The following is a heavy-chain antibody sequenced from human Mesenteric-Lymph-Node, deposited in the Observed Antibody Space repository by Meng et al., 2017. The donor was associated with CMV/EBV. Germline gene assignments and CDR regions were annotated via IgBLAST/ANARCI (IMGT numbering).Heavy chain of an antibody. CDR1: GFTFSSYA. V-gene: IGHV3-23*03. D-gene: IGHD3-16*01. CDR2: VYSAGYST. Sequence: LSLTCAASGFTFSSYAMTWVRQAPGKGLEWVSLVYSAGYSTYYADSVKGRFTISRDNSRNTVYLQMNSLRAEDTAVYYCAKDFNPGESDYFYYGMDVWGQGTTVTVSS. J-gene: IGHJ6*02. CDR3: AKDFNPGESDYFYYGMDV.